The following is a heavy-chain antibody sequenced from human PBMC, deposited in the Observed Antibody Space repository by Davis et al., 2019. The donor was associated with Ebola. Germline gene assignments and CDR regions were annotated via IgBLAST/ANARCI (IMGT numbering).Heavy chain of an antibody. CDR2: IYYSGST. CDR3: ARETTVTLIDY. V-gene: IGHV4-31*01. J-gene: IGHJ4*02. Sequence: SETLSLTCTVSGGSISSSDYYWSWIRQHPGKGLEWIGYIYYSGSTYYNPSLKSLVTISVDTSKNQFSLKLSSVTAADTAVYYCARETTVTLIDYWGQGTLVTVSS. CDR1: GGSISSSDYY. D-gene: IGHD4-17*01.